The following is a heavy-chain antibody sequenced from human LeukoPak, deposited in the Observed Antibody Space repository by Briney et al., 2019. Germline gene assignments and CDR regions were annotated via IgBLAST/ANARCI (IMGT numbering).Heavy chain of an antibody. J-gene: IGHJ6*03. V-gene: IGHV3-23*01. D-gene: IGHD6-6*01. CDR3: ARTGGGGSIAARLHYYYMDV. CDR2: ISGSGGST. Sequence: PGGSLRLSCAASGFTFSSYAMSWVRQAPGKGLEWVSAISGSGGSTYYADSVKGGFTISRDNSKNTLYLQMNSLRAEDTAVYYCARTGGGGSIAARLHYYYMDVWGKGTTVTVSS. CDR1: GFTFSSYA.